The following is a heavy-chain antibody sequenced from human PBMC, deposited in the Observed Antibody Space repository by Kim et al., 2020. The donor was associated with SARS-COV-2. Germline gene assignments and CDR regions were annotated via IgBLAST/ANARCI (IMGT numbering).Heavy chain of an antibody. J-gene: IGHJ4*02. D-gene: IGHD6-19*01. V-gene: IGHV3-66*02. CDR1: GFTVSSNY. CDR3: ARGKGSGWPLFDY. CDR2: IYSGGST. Sequence: GGSLRLSCAASGFTVSSNYMSWVRQAPGKGLEWVSVIYSGGSTYYADSVKGRFTISRDNSKNTLYLQMNSLRAEDTAVYYCARGKGSGWPLFDYWGQGTLVTVSS.